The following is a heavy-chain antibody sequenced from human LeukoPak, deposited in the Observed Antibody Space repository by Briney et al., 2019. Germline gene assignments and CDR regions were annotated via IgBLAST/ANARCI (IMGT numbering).Heavy chain of an antibody. CDR2: IIPIFGTA. D-gene: IGHD3-3*01. CDR1: GGTFSCYA. J-gene: IGHJ3*02. Sequence: SVKVSCKASGGTFSCYAISWVRQAPGQGLEWMGGIIPIFGTANYAQKFQGRVTITADESTSTAYMELSSLRSEDTAVYYCARIFGVVTGAFDIWGQGTMVTVSS. V-gene: IGHV1-69*13. CDR3: ARIFGVVTGAFDI.